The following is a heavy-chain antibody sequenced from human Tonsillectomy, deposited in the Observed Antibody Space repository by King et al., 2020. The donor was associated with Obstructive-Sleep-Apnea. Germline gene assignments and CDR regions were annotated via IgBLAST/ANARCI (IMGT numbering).Heavy chain of an antibody. D-gene: IGHD4-17*01. Sequence: QLQESGPGLVKPSETLSLTCTVSGGSISSYYWSWIRQPAGKGLEWIGCIYTSGSTNYNPSLKSRVTMSVDTSKNQFSLKLSSVTAADTAVYYCARGDPHYGDYGVNYWGQGTLVTVSS. V-gene: IGHV4-4*07. CDR1: GGSISSYY. CDR3: ARGDPHYGDYGVNY. J-gene: IGHJ4*02. CDR2: IYTSGST.